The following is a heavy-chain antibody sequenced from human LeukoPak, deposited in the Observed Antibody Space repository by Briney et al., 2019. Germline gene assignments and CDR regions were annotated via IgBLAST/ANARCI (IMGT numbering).Heavy chain of an antibody. CDR3: ARSRSYSSSWYYFDY. J-gene: IGHJ4*02. Sequence: ASVKVPCKASGYTFTGYYMHWVRQAPGQGLEWTGWINPNSGGTNYAQKFQGRVTMTRNTSISTAYMELSRLRSDDTAVYYCARSRSYSSSWYYFDYWGQGTLVTVSS. CDR2: INPNSGGT. CDR1: GYTFTGYY. V-gene: IGHV1-2*02. D-gene: IGHD6-13*01.